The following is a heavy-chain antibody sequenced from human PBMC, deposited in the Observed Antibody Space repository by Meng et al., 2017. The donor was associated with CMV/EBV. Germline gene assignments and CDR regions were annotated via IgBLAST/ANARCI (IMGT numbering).Heavy chain of an antibody. CDR1: GFTFSNAW. CDR2: IKSKTDGGTT. V-gene: IGHV3-15*01. CDR3: TTDSNDYDFWSGPTDYYYYYGMDV. Sequence: GESLKISCAAPGFTFSNAWMSWVRQAPGKGLEWVGRIKSKTDGGTTDYAAPVKGRFTISRDDSKNTLYLQMNSLKTEDTAVYYCTTDSNDYDFWSGPTDYYYYYGMDVWGQGTTVTVSS. J-gene: IGHJ6*02. D-gene: IGHD3-3*01.